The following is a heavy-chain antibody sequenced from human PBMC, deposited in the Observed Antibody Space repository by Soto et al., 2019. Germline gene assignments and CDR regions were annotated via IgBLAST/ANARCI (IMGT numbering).Heavy chain of an antibody. CDR1: GFTFSSYW. J-gene: IGHJ4*02. CDR3: LRGNSGYGNFDY. D-gene: IGHD5-12*01. CDR2: IKGDGSET. Sequence: PGGSLRLSCAASGFTFSSYWMHWVRQAPGKGLVWVSRIKGDGSETNYADSVKGRFTISRDSAKNTLYLQLNSLRAEDTAVYYCLRGNSGYGNFDYWGQGTRVTVSS. V-gene: IGHV3-74*01.